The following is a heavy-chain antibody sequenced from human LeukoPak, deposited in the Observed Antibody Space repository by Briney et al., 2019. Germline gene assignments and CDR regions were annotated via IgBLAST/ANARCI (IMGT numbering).Heavy chain of an antibody. CDR3: ARGTGMVRGVFDY. D-gene: IGHD5-18*01. CDR2: IYHSGST. Sequence: SQTLSLTCAVSGGSISSGGYSWSWIRQPPGKGLEWIGYIYHSGSTYYNPSLKSRVTISVDRSKNQFSLKLSSVTAADTAVYYCARGTGMVRGVFDYWGQGTLVTVSS. J-gene: IGHJ4*02. V-gene: IGHV4-30-2*01. CDR1: GGSISSGGYS.